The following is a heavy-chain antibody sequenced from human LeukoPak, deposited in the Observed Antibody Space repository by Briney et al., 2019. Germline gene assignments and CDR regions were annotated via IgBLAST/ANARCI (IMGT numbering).Heavy chain of an antibody. V-gene: IGHV3-23*01. CDR1: GFTFSSYA. D-gene: IGHD1-26*01. CDR2: ISGSGGST. Sequence: GGSLRLSCAASGFTFSSYAMSWVRQAPGKGLDGVSVISGSGGSTYSADSVKGRFTISRDNSKNTLYLQMNSLRAEDTVVYFCAKSQDGGRLFHFDYWGQGTLVTVSS. J-gene: IGHJ4*02. CDR3: AKSQDGGRLFHFDY.